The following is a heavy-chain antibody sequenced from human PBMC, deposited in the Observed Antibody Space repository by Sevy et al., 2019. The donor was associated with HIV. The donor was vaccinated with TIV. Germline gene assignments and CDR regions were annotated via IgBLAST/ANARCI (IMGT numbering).Heavy chain of an antibody. CDR2: ITTGSSYI. D-gene: IGHD7-27*01. CDR1: GFTFNTYS. CDR3: VRWGLDY. J-gene: IGHJ4*02. V-gene: IGHV3-21*01. Sequence: GGSLRLSCAASGFTFNTYSMKWVRQAPGKGLEWVSFITTGSSYIYYADSLKGRFTVSRDDAKNLLYLQINSLRVEDTAIYYCVRWGLDYWGRGTLVTVSS.